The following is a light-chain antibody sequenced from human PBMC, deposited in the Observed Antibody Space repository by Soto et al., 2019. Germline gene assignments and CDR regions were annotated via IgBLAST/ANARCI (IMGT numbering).Light chain of an antibody. CDR2: AAS. CDR3: QQLNSYPLIT. J-gene: IGKJ5*01. Sequence: IQLTQSPSSLSASVGDRVTITCRASQGISSYLAWYQQKPGKAPKLLIYAASTLQSGVPSRFSGSGSGTEFTLPIRSLQPADFAAYYCQQLNSYPLITFGQGTRLEIK. CDR1: QGISSY. V-gene: IGKV1-9*01.